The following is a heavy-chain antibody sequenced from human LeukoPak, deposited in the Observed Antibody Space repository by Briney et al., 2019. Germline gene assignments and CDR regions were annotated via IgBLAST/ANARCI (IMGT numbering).Heavy chain of an antibody. D-gene: IGHD6-19*01. CDR2: IKQDDSEK. J-gene: IGHJ4*02. CDR1: GFTLSTYW. Sequence: QPGGSLRLSCTASGFTLSTYWMSWFRQAPKKGLEWVANIKQDDSEKYYVGSVKGRFTISRDNAKNSVYLQMNSLRVEDTAVHYCGRGGAVASYWGQGTLVTVSS. V-gene: IGHV3-7*01. CDR3: GRGGAVASY.